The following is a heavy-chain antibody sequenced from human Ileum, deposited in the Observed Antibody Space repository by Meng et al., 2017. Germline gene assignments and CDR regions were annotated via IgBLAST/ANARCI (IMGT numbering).Heavy chain of an antibody. J-gene: IGHJ4*02. Sequence: VQLVGSGGGGVPPGRSLRLSCVASGFTFSNFAMHWVRQAPGKGLEWVAVISSDGSKEDHADSVKGRFTIYRDNSKNTLYLQMNTLRTEDTAVYFCARDYGWLHNFECWGQGTLVTVSS. D-gene: IGHD2-8*02. CDR3: ARDYGWLHNFEC. CDR1: GFTFSNFA. V-gene: IGHV3-30*04. CDR2: ISSDGSKE.